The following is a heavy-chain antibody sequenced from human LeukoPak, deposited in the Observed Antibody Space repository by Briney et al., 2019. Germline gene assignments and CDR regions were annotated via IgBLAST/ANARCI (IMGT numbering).Heavy chain of an antibody. CDR3: ARDAVDTANAV. D-gene: IGHD5-18*01. CDR1: GFTFTTYW. CDR2: INSDGSIT. Sequence: GGSLRLSCAASGFTFTTYWMHWVRQAPWKGLVWVSHINSDGSITSYADSVKGRFTISRDNAKNTLYLQMNSLRAEDTAVYYCARDAVDTANAVWGQGTTVTVSS. V-gene: IGHV3-74*01. J-gene: IGHJ6*02.